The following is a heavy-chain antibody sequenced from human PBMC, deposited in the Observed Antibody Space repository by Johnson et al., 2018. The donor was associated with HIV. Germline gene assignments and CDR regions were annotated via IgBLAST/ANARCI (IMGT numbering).Heavy chain of an antibody. V-gene: IGHV3-33*01. J-gene: IGHJ3*02. CDR1: GFTFSSYG. D-gene: IGHD6-13*01. CDR3: ARGQQLVLGAFDI. CDR2: IWYDGSNK. Sequence: QVQVVESGGGVVQPGRSLRLSCAASGFTFSSYGMHWVRQAPGKGLEWVAVIWYDGSNKYYADSVKGRFTISRDNSKNTLYLQMNSLRAEDTAVYYCARGQQLVLGAFDIWGQGTMVTVSS.